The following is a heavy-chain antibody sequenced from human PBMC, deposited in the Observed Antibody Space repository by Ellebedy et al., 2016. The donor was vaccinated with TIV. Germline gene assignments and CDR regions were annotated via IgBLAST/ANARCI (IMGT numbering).Heavy chain of an antibody. J-gene: IGHJ5*02. CDR1: GGTFSSYA. Sequence: SVKVSXXASGGTFSSYAISWVRQAPGQGLEWMGRIIPILGIANYAQKLQGRVTMTTDTSTSTAYMELRSLRSDDTAVYYCARGPTMVRGQQRRVGWFDPWGQGTLVTVSS. D-gene: IGHD3-10*01. CDR3: ARGPTMVRGQQRRVGWFDP. V-gene: IGHV1-69*04. CDR2: IIPILGIA.